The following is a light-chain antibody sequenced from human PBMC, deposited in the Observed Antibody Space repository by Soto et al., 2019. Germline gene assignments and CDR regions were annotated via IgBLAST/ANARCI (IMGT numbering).Light chain of an antibody. V-gene: IGLV1-51*01. J-gene: IGLJ2*01. Sequence: QSVLTQPPSVSAAPGQKVTISCSGSSANIGSNYVSWYRHLPGTAPKLVIYDNDRRPSEIPDRFSASKSGTSATLDITGLQTGDEADYYCGAWDGSLSVVLFGGGTKLTVL. CDR1: SANIGSNY. CDR2: DND. CDR3: GAWDGSLSVVL.